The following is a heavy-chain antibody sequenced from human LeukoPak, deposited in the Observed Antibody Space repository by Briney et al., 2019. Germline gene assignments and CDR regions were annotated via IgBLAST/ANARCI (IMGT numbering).Heavy chain of an antibody. V-gene: IGHV4-59*01. D-gene: IGHD5-18*01. Sequence: SETLSLTCTVSGGSISSYYWSWIRQPPGKGLEWIGYIYYSGSTNYNPSLKSRVTISVETSKNQFSLKLSSVTAADTAVYYCARSGYSYGADSLDIWGQGTMVTVSS. CDR2: IYYSGST. CDR1: GGSISSYY. J-gene: IGHJ3*02. CDR3: ARSGYSYGADSLDI.